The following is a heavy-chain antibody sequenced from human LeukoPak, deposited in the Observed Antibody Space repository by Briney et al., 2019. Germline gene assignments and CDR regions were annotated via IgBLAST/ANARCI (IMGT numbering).Heavy chain of an antibody. CDR2: IYPGDSDI. D-gene: IGHD3-22*01. CDR3: ARIPVYYDSSGYYYEAGYYYYGMDV. Sequence: PGESLKISCKGSGYSFTSYWIGWLRQMPGKGLEWMDIIYPGDSDISYSPSFQGQVTISADKPISTAYLQWSSLKASDTAMYYCARIPVYYDSSGYYYEAGYYYYGMDVWGQGATVTVSS. J-gene: IGHJ6*02. CDR1: GYSFTSYW. V-gene: IGHV5-51*01.